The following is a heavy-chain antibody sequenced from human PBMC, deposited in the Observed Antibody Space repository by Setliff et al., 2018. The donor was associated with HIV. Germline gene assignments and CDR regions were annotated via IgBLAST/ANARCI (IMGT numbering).Heavy chain of an antibody. V-gene: IGHV4-34*01. CDR1: GESVSGYY. CDR3: ARDRSNWNYGKNYMDV. Sequence: SETLSLTCAVFGESVSGYYWSWIRQPPGKGLEWIGEINHTGSTNYNPSLKSRVTISVDTSKNQFSLKLSSVTAADTAVYYCARDRSNWNYGKNYMDVWGKGSTVTVSS. J-gene: IGHJ6*03. D-gene: IGHD1-7*01. CDR2: INHTGST.